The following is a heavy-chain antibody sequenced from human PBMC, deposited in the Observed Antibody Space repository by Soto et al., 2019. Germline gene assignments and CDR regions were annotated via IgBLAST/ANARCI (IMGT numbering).Heavy chain of an antibody. Sequence: GGSLRLSCAASGFTFSSYGMHWVRQAPGKWLEWVAVISYDGSNKYYADSVKGRFTISRDNSKNTLYLQMNSLRAEDTAVYYCAKDPIAAAYYYYYGMDVWGQGXTVTVYS. CDR1: GFTFSSYG. CDR2: ISYDGSNK. CDR3: AKDPIAAAYYYYYGMDV. J-gene: IGHJ6*02. V-gene: IGHV3-30*18. D-gene: IGHD6-13*01.